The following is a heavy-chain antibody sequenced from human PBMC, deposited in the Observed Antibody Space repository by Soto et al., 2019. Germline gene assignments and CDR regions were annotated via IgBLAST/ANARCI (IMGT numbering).Heavy chain of an antibody. CDR2: IKDGGST. D-gene: IGHD2-15*01. Sequence: QVQLQQWGAGLLKPSETLSLTCAVNGGSFTGYCWSWVRQPQGKGREWIGEIKDGGSTNYSPSLRSRVTIAADTSKKHFSLKVTSVTAADTAVYYCASAQEGVVATHWDQGTLVTVSS. V-gene: IGHV4-34*01. CDR3: ASAQEGVVATH. J-gene: IGHJ4*02. CDR1: GGSFTGYC.